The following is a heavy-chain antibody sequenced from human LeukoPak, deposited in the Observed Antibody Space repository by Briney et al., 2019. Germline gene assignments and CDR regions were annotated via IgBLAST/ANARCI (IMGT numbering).Heavy chain of an antibody. CDR2: AGTVDDT. Sequence: GGSLRLSCAASGFTFRTYDMHWVRQATGKGLEWVSAAGTVDDTYYAGSVKGRCIISRENGMNSLYLQMKKLRPGDTAIYYCARSNFNNNRVMDGMADAFDIWGQGTMVTVSS. V-gene: IGHV3-13*01. D-gene: IGHD2-8*01. CDR1: GFTFRTYD. CDR3: ARSNFNNNRVMDGMADAFDI. J-gene: IGHJ3*02.